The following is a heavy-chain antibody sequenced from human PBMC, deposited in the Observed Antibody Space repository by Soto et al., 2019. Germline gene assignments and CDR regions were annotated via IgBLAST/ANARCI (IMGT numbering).Heavy chain of an antibody. J-gene: IGHJ6*02. CDR1: GGTFRSYA. V-gene: IGHV1-69*13. CDR3: ARALSQLLDYYYGMDV. Sequence: SVKVSCKASGGTFRSYAISWVRQAPGQGLEWMGGIIPIFGTANYAQKFQGRVTITADESTSTAYMELSSLRSEDTAVYYCARALSQLLDYYYGMDVWGQGTTVTVSS. CDR2: IIPIFGTA. D-gene: IGHD2-2*01.